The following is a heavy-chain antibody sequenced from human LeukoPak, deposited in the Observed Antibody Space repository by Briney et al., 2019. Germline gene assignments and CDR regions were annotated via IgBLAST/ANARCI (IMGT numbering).Heavy chain of an antibody. V-gene: IGHV4-59*01. Sequence: SETLSLTCTVSGGSISSYYWSWIRQPPGKGLEWIGYIYYSGSTNYNPSLKSRVTISVDTSKNQFSLKLSSVTAADTAVYYCARADYYDSSGDYPFDYWGQGTLVTVSS. J-gene: IGHJ4*02. CDR2: IYYSGST. CDR3: ARADYYDSSGDYPFDY. D-gene: IGHD3-22*01. CDR1: GGSISSYY.